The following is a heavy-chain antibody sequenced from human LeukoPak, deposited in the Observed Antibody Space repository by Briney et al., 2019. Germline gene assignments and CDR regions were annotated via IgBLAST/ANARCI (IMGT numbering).Heavy chain of an antibody. V-gene: IGHV3-30*02. Sequence: GGSLRLSCAASGFTFSSYGMHWVRQAPGKGLEWVAFIRYDGSNKYYADSVKGRFTISRDNSKNTLYLQMNSLRAEDTAVYYCAKNVIGWTQLYYFDYWGQGTLVTVSS. CDR1: GFTFSSYG. CDR3: AKNVIGWTQLYYFDY. D-gene: IGHD1-1*01. CDR2: IRYDGSNK. J-gene: IGHJ4*02.